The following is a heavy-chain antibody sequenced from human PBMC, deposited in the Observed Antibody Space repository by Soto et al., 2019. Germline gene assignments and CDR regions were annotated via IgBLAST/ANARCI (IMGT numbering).Heavy chain of an antibody. V-gene: IGHV3-33*01. CDR1: GFTFSSYG. CDR3: ARGAPNVVVNPDGAFDI. J-gene: IGHJ3*02. D-gene: IGHD2-15*01. CDR2: IWYDGSNK. Sequence: QVQLVESGGGVVQPGRSLRLSCAASGFTFSSYGMHWVRQAPGKGLEWVAVIWYDGSNKYYADSVKGRFTISRDNSKNTLYLQMNSLRAEDTAVYYCARGAPNVVVNPDGAFDIWGQGTMVTVAS.